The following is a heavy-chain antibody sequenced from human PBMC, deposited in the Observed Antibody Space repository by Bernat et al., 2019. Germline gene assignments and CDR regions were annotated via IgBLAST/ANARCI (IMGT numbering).Heavy chain of an antibody. CDR1: GFTFSSYG. Sequence: QVQLVESGGGVVQPGRSLRLSCAASGFTFSSYGMHWVRQAPGKGLEWVAVIWYDGSNKYYADSVKGRFTISRDNSKNTLYLQMNSLRAEDTAVYYCARGDGTAVMSAFDIWGQGTMVTVSS. V-gene: IGHV3-33*01. CDR2: IWYDGSNK. J-gene: IGHJ3*02. CDR3: ARGDGTAVMSAFDI. D-gene: IGHD2-2*01.